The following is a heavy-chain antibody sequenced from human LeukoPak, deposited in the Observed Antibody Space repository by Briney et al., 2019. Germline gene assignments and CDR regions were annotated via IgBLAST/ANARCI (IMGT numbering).Heavy chain of an antibody. CDR1: GYSISSYY. CDR2: IYASGST. J-gene: IGHJ4*02. CDR3: ARDNYDILTGYQPNFDY. V-gene: IGHV4-4*07. D-gene: IGHD3-9*01. Sequence: SETLSLTCHVSGYSISSYYWSWIRQPAGKGLEWIGRIYASGSTNYNPSLKSRVTMSVDTSKNQFSLKLSSVTAADTAVYYCARDNYDILTGYQPNFDYWGQGTLVTVSS.